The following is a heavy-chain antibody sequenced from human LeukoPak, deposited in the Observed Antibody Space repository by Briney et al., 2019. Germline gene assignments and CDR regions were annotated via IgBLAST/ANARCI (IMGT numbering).Heavy chain of an antibody. V-gene: IGHV3-23*01. J-gene: IGHJ4*02. CDR1: GFTFSSYA. Sequence: GGSLRLSCAASGFTFSSYAMSWVRQAPGKGLEWVSAISGSGGSTYYADSVKGRFTISRDNSKNTLYLQMNSLRAEDTAVYYCAKFASSSGPKPGIAAAGFDYWGQGTLVTVSS. D-gene: IGHD6-13*01. CDR2: ISGSGGST. CDR3: AKFASSSGPKPGIAAAGFDY.